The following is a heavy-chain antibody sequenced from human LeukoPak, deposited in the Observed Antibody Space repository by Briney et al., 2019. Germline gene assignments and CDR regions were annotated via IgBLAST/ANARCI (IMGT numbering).Heavy chain of an antibody. J-gene: IGHJ6*02. V-gene: IGHV3-7*03. CDR3: AKGGYSYDRKDYYYYGMDV. CDR2: IKEDGSEK. Sequence: PGGSPRLSCAASGFTFRRYWMNWVRQAPGKGLEWVANIKEDGSEKNYVDSVKGRFTISRDNSKNTLYLQMNSLRAEDTAVYYCAKGGYSYDRKDYYYYGMDVWGQGTTVTVSS. CDR1: GFTFRRYW. D-gene: IGHD5-18*01.